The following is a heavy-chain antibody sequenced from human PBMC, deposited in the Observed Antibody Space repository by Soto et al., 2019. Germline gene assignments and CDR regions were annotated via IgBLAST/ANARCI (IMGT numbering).Heavy chain of an antibody. Sequence: PAESLQISCKGSGYSFTSYWISWVRQMPGKGLEWMGRIDPSDSYTNYSPSFQGHVTISADKSISTAYLQWSSLKASDTAIYYCARQGNYDILTGYPGGWFDPWGPGTRVTGCS. CDR2: IDPSDSYT. J-gene: IGHJ5*02. D-gene: IGHD3-9*01. CDR3: ARQGNYDILTGYPGGWFDP. V-gene: IGHV5-10-1*01. CDR1: GYSFTSYW.